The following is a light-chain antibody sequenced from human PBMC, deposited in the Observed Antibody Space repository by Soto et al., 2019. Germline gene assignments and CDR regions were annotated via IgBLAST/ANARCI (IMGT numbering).Light chain of an antibody. V-gene: IGKV1-39*01. CDR3: QQSYSTPAT. CDR1: QSISSY. CDR2: AAS. Sequence: DIQMTQSPSSLSASVGDRVTITCRASQSISSYLNWYQQKPGKAPKLLIYAASSLQSGVPSRFSGSGSGTDFTLTTSSLQPEDFATYDCQQSYSTPATFGGGTKVEIK. J-gene: IGKJ4*01.